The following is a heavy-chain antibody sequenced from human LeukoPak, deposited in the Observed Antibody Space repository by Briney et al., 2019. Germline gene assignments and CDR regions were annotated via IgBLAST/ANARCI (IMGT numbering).Heavy chain of an antibody. D-gene: IGHD6-6*01. CDR2: INPNSGGT. J-gene: IGHJ3*02. CDR1: GYTFTGYC. V-gene: IGHV1-2*02. CDR3: ASPSSGPWQADAFDI. Sequence: ASAKVSCKASGYTFTGYCMHWVRQAPGQGLEWMGWINPNSGGTNYAQKFQGRVTMTRDTSISTAYMELSRLRSDDTAVYYCASPSSGPWQADAFDIWGQGAMVTVSS.